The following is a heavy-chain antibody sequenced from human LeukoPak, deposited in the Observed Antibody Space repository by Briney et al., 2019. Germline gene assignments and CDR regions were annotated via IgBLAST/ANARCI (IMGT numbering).Heavy chain of an antibody. D-gene: IGHD4-17*01. CDR1: GFTFSQAW. CDR3: TTDVPFFYGDGAFDT. Sequence: GGTVRLSCAASGFTFSQAWMTWDRQAPGKGLEWIGRVKSKTDGETTDYAAPVKGRHNHSRDDSKNTLYLQMNSLKTEDTAVYYCTTDVPFFYGDGAFDTWGQRTMAADSS. V-gene: IGHV3-15*01. J-gene: IGHJ3*02. CDR2: VKSKTDGETT.